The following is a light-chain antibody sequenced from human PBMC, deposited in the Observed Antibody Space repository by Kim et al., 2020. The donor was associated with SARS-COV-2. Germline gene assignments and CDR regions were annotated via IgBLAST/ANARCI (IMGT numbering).Light chain of an antibody. CDR1: SSKSGGEYG. V-gene: IGLV1-40*01. CDR3: QSYDGSLSVVV. Sequence: RVAISGTGSSSKSGGEYGVHWYEQRPGTAPTRLIYGNRNRPWGVPGRCVGSRSGTSASLAITGLQAEDEADYYCQSYDGSLSVVVFGGGTQLTVL. J-gene: IGLJ2*01. CDR2: GNR.